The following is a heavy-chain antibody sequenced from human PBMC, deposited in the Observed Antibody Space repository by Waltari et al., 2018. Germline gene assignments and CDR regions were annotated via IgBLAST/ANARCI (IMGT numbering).Heavy chain of an antibody. CDR1: GYWFTNYG. D-gene: IGHD6-19*01. Sequence: QAQLVQSGPEVKKPGASVRLSCKASGYWFTNYGIGWVRQAPGQGLEWVGRDRPYNGDTDYAKNSQGRVNVTADKSTGEGHMDLRSLKSEDTAVYYCVRESSGWFAMDVWGQGTTVTVSS. J-gene: IGHJ6*02. CDR2: DRPYNGDT. V-gene: IGHV1-18*04. CDR3: VRESSGWFAMDV.